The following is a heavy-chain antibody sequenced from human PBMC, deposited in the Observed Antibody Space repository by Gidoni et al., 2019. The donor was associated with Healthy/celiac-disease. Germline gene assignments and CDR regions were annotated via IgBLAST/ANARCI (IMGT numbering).Heavy chain of an antibody. V-gene: IGHV4-39*01. CDR3: ARHFVRQWLVRMDAFDI. J-gene: IGHJ3*02. CDR2: IYYSGST. D-gene: IGHD6-19*01. Sequence: QLQLQESGPGLLKPSEPLSLTCPVSGASISSRTYYWGWIRQPPGKGLEWIGSIYYSGSTYYNPSLKSRVTISVDTSKNQFSLKLSSVTAADTAVYYCARHFVRQWLVRMDAFDIWGQGTMVTVSS. CDR1: GASISSRTYY.